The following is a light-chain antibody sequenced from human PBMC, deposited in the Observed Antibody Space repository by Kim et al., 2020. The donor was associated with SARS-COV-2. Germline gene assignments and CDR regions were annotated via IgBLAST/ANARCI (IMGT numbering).Light chain of an antibody. Sequence: SPGERATLSCRASQSVSSSNLAWYQQKPGQAPRLLMYGASSRATGIPDGYSGSGSGTDFILTISRLEPEDFAVYYCQQYGIAPPYTFGQGTKLEI. V-gene: IGKV3-20*01. CDR3: QQYGIAPPYT. CDR2: GAS. J-gene: IGKJ2*01. CDR1: QSVSSSN.